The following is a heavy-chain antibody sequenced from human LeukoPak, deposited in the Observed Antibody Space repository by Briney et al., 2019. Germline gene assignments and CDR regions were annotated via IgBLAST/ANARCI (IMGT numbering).Heavy chain of an antibody. CDR1: GFTFSSYA. Sequence: GGSLRLSCAASGFTFSSYALSWVRQAPGNGLEWVSSISESGDTPYYADSVKGLFTISRDNSKNTLYLQMSSLRAEDTAVYYCAQLLDDNPIRWYFGLWGRGTLVTVSS. CDR2: ISESGDTP. D-gene: IGHD1-14*01. CDR3: AQLLDDNPIRWYFGL. J-gene: IGHJ2*01. V-gene: IGHV3-23*01.